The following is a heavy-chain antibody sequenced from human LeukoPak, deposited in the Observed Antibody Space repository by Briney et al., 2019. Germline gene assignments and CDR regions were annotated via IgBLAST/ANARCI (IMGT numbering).Heavy chain of an antibody. CDR1: GGSISSYY. D-gene: IGHD3-10*01. V-gene: IGHV4-59*08. CDR3: ARQERYYGSGSYTYFQH. J-gene: IGHJ1*01. CDR2: IYYSGST. Sequence: SETLSLTCTVSGGSISSYYWSWIRQPPGKGLEWIGYIYYSGSTNYNPSLKSRVIISVDTSKNQFSLILSSVTAADTAVYYCARQERYYGSGSYTYFQHWGQGTLVTVSS.